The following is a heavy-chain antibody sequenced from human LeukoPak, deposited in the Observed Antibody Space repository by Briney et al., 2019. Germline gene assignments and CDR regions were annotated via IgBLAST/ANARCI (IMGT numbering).Heavy chain of an antibody. CDR2: VSYSGNT. CDR1: GGSIGTSY. CDR3: ARRYCSGGTCYGDY. D-gene: IGHD2-15*01. V-gene: IGHV4-59*08. J-gene: IGHJ4*02. Sequence: PSETLSLTCTVSGGSIGTSYWSWIRQPPGKGLEWIGYVSYSGNTNYNPSLKSRVTVSVDSSKNQFSLKLSSVTAADTAVYYCARRYCSGGTCYGDYWGQGTLVTVSS.